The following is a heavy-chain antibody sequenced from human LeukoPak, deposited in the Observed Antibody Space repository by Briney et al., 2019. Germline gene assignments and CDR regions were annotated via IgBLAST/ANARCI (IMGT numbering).Heavy chain of an antibody. V-gene: IGHV3-74*01. J-gene: IGHJ3*02. D-gene: IGHD6-19*01. CDR1: GFTFNRYW. CDR3: AREDVDITVATSGAFDI. CDR2: IITDGSST. Sequence: GGSLRLSCAASGFTFNRYWMRWVRQAPGKGLVWVSRIITDGSSTNYADSVKGRFTISRDNAKNTLYLQMNSLRAEDTAVYYCAREDVDITVATSGAFDIWGQGTMVTVSS.